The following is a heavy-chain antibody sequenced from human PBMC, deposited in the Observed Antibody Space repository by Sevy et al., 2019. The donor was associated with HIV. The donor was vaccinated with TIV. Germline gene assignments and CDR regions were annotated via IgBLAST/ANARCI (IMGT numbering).Heavy chain of an antibody. CDR3: AKGLGMVQGALLSDDI. V-gene: IGHV3-30*02. CDR2: TRYDGTTK. J-gene: IGHJ3*02. D-gene: IGHD3-10*01. CDR1: GFTFRSYG. Sequence: GGSLRLSCAASGFTFRSYGMHWVRQAPGKGLEWVAFTRYDGTTKYYADSVKGRFTISRDNSKNTVYLQMNSLRVEDTAVYYCAKGLGMVQGALLSDDIWGHGTMVTV.